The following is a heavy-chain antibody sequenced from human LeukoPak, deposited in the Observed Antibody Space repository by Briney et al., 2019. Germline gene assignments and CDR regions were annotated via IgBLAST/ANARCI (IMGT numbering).Heavy chain of an antibody. J-gene: IGHJ4*02. CDR1: GFTFSSYS. CDR3: ARDLKVGATYFDY. Sequence: GGSLRLSCAASGFTFSSYSMNWVRQAPGKGLEWVSSISSSSSYIYYADSVKGRFTISRDNAKNSLYLQMNSLIAEDTAVYYCARDLKVGATYFDYWGQGTLVTVSS. D-gene: IGHD1-26*01. CDR2: ISSSSSYI. V-gene: IGHV3-21*01.